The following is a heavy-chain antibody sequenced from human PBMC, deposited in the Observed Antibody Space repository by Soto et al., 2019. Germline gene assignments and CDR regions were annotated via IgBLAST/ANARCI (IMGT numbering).Heavy chain of an antibody. Sequence: GASVKVSCKASGYTFTSYGISWVRQAPGQGLEWMGWTSAYNGNTNYAQKLQGRVTMTTDTSTSTAYMELRSLRSDDTAVYYCARDLSDFWSGSTYYYYYYYGMDVWGQGTTVTVSS. V-gene: IGHV1-18*01. J-gene: IGHJ6*02. D-gene: IGHD3-3*01. CDR1: GYTFTSYG. CDR3: ARDLSDFWSGSTYYYYYYYGMDV. CDR2: TSAYNGNT.